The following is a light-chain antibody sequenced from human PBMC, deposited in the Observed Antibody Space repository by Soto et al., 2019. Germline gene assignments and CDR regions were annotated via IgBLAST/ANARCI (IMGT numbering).Light chain of an antibody. CDR1: SSNMGSNT. J-gene: IGLJ2*01. CDR3: AAWDGSLNHTL. V-gene: IGLV1-44*01. Sequence: QSVLTQPPSASGTPGQGVAISCSGSSSNMGSNTVNWYQHLPGTAPKLLIYNDNQRPSGVPDRFFGSKSGTSASLAITGLQSEDEADYYCAAWDGSLNHTLFGGGTKVTVL. CDR2: NDN.